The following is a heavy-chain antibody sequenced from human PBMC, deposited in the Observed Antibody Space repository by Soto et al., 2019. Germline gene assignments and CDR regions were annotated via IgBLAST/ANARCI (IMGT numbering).Heavy chain of an antibody. CDR2: IYYSGST. CDR3: ARPGREPQRDNWFDP. Sequence: PSETLSLTCTVSGGSISSSSYYWGWIRQPPGKGLEWIGSIYYSGSTYYNPSLKSRVTISVDTSKNQFSLKLSSVTAADTAVYYCARPGREPQRDNWFDPWGQGTLVTVSS. D-gene: IGHD1-26*01. CDR1: GGSISSSSYY. V-gene: IGHV4-39*01. J-gene: IGHJ5*02.